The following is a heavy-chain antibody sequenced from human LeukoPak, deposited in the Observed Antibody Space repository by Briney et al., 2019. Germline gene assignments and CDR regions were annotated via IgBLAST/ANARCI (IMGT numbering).Heavy chain of an antibody. D-gene: IGHD2-21*02. J-gene: IGHJ6*02. V-gene: IGHV4-30-4*01. CDR2: IYYSGST. Sequence: SETLSLTCTVSGGSISSGDYYWSWIRQPPGKGLEWIGYIYYSGSTYYNPSLKSRVTISVDTSKNQFSLKLSSVTAADTAVYYCARYYVPGDWYYYGKDVWGQGTTVTVSS. CDR3: ARYYVPGDWYYYGKDV. CDR1: GGSISSGDYY.